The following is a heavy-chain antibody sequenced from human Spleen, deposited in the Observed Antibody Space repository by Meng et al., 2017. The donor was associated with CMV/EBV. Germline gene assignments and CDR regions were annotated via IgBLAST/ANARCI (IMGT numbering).Heavy chain of an antibody. CDR2: IDYSGIT. J-gene: IGHJ1*01. Sequence: QLQEAGPGLVKTSATLSLTCTVSGDSISSNSYYWGWIRQPPGKGLEWIASIDYSGITFQNPSLKSRLTTSVDTSKNQFSLQLRFVTAADTAVYYCARHRGNYYQSFLHWGQGTLVTVSS. D-gene: IGHD1-26*01. CDR1: GDSISSNSYY. CDR3: ARHRGNYYQSFLH. V-gene: IGHV4-39*01.